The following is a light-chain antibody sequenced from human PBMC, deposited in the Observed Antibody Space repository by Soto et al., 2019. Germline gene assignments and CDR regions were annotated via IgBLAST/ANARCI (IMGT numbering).Light chain of an antibody. V-gene: IGKV3-15*01. CDR1: QSVYNN. CDR2: DAS. J-gene: IGKJ3*01. Sequence: DIVMTQSPSTLSGSLGERATLSCRASQSVYNNLAWYQQKPGQAPRLLIYDASTIATGIPSRFSGSGSGTEFTLITSSLQSDDFAVYYCQQYNNWHPVTFGPGTKVDL. CDR3: QQYNNWHPVT.